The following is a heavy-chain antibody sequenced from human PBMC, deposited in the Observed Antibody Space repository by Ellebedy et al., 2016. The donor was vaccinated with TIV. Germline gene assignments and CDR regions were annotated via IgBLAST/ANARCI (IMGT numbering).Heavy chain of an antibody. CDR1: GYTFTSYG. V-gene: IGHV1-18*01. Sequence: ASVKVSCXASGYTFTSYGISWVRQAPGQGLEWMGWISAYNGNTNYAQKLQGRVTMTTDTSTSTAYMELRSLRSDDTAVYYCAREMDSSGWYSYYYYYGMDVWGQGTTVTVSS. J-gene: IGHJ6*02. D-gene: IGHD6-19*01. CDR2: ISAYNGNT. CDR3: AREMDSSGWYSYYYYYGMDV.